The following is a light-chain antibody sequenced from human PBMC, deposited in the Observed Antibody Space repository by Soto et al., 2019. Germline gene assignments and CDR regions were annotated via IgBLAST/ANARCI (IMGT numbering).Light chain of an antibody. CDR1: QSVHTF. V-gene: IGKV3-11*01. CDR2: GAS. J-gene: IGKJ5*01. CDR3: HQRSNWPPDT. Sequence: EIVMTQSPDTLYLSPGEGASLSCRASQSVHTFLAWYQQKPGQAPRLLIYGASTRATGVPARFSGSGSRTDFTLTISSLEPAAWAVYYCHQRSNWPPDTFGQGTRL.